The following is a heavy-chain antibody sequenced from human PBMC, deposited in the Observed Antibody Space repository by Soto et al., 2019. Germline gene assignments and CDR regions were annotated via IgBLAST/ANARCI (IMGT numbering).Heavy chain of an antibody. D-gene: IGHD3-10*01. J-gene: IGHJ6*02. V-gene: IGHV3-33*01. CDR3: ARDTTRAMLRIYYGMDV. CDR2: IWYDGSNK. CDR1: GFTFTSYV. Sequence: QVQLVESGGGVVQPGRSLRLSCAASGFTFTSYVMHWVRQAPGKGLEWVAVIWYDGSNKYCADSVKGRFTISRDNSTNTLYLQMNSLRAEDTAVYYCARDTTRAMLRIYYGMDVWGQGTTVTVSS.